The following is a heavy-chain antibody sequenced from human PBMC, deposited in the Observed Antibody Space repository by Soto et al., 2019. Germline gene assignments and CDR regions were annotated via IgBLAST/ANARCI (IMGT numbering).Heavy chain of an antibody. D-gene: IGHD6-19*01. CDR3: ARGVGTSVAGNLAY. V-gene: IGHV3-74*01. J-gene: IGHJ4*02. CDR1: GFTFSSYW. CDR2: IDTGGYST. Sequence: EVQLVESGGGLVQPGEALRLSCVASGFTFSSYWMHWVRQAPGKVLVWVSRIDTGGYSTTYADSVKCRFTISRDNAKNTMYLQMNSLRVEDTSVYYCARGVGTSVAGNLAYWGQGALVTVSS.